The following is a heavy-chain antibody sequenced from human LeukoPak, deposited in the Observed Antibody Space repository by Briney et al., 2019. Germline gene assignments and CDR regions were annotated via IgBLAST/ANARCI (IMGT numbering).Heavy chain of an antibody. V-gene: IGHV3-7*01. D-gene: IGHD1-26*01. CDR1: GFTFSSYW. CDR2: IKQDGSEK. CDR3: ARYPSGGFIGSYYPYFDY. Sequence: GGSLRLSCAASGFTFSSYWMSWVRQAPGKGLEWVANIKQDGSEKYYVDPVKGRFTISRDNAKNSLYLQMNSLGAEDTAVYYCARYPSGGFIGSYYPYFDYWGQGTLVTVSS. J-gene: IGHJ4*02.